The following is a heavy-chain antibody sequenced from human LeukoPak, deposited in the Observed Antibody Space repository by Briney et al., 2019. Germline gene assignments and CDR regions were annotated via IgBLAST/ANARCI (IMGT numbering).Heavy chain of an antibody. Sequence: PGGSLRLSCAASGFTFSSYAMSWVRQAPGKGLEWVSAISGSGGSTYYADSVKGRFTISRDNSKNTLYLQMNSLRAEDTAVYYCAKAWNYGSGSYYSYYYYYYGMDVWGQGTTVTVSS. CDR1: GFTFSSYA. V-gene: IGHV3-23*01. CDR2: ISGSGGST. D-gene: IGHD3-10*01. CDR3: AKAWNYGSGSYYSYYYYYYGMDV. J-gene: IGHJ6*02.